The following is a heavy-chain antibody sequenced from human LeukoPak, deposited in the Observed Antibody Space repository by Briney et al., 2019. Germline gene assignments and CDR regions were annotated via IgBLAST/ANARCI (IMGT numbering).Heavy chain of an antibody. CDR1: GFTFSNYG. J-gene: IGHJ3*02. Sequence: GRSLRLSCAASGFTFSNYGMHWVRQAPGKGLEWVAVIWYDGSNKYYADSVKGRFTISRDNSKNTLYLQVNSLRAEDTAVYYCAGGRGNDYKDAFDTWGQGTMVTVSS. V-gene: IGHV3-33*01. CDR3: AGGRGNDYKDAFDT. CDR2: IWYDGSNK. D-gene: IGHD4-11*01.